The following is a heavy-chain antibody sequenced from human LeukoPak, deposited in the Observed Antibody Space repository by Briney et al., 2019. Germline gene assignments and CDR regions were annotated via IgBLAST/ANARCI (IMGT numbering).Heavy chain of an antibody. CDR1: GGTFSSCA. CDR3: ARRGGSASVLDY. CDR2: VIPIFGTA. V-gene: IGHV1-69*13. D-gene: IGHD1-26*01. Sequence: SVKVSCKASGGTFSSCAISWVRQAPGQGLEWMGGVIPIFGTANYAQKFQGRLTITADESTSAAYMELSSLRSEDTAVYYCARRGGSASVLDYWGQGTLVTVSP. J-gene: IGHJ4*02.